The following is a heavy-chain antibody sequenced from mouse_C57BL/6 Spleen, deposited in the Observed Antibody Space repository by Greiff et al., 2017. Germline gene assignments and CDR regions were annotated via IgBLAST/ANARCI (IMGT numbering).Heavy chain of an antibody. CDR3: ARNDRGAMDY. V-gene: IGHV1-66*01. CDR2: IYPGSGNT. Sequence: QVQLQQSGPELVKPGASVKISCKASGYSFTSYYIHWVKQRPGQGLEWIGWIYPGSGNTKYNEKFKGKATLTADTSSSTAYMQLSSLTSEDSAVDSCARNDRGAMDYWGQGTSVTVSS. CDR1: GYSFTSYY. J-gene: IGHJ4*01. D-gene: IGHD2-14*01.